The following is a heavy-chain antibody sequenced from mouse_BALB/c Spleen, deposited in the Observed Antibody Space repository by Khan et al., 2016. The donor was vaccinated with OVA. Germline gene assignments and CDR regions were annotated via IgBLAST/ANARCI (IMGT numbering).Heavy chain of an antibody. Sequence: EVELVESGGGLVKPGGSLKLSCAASGFTFSDYYMYWVRQTPEKRLEWVATISDGGSYTYYPDSVKGRFTISRDNAKNNLYLQMSSLKSEDIATYYCARAGYGGLAYWGQGTLVTVSA. CDR1: GFTFSDYY. CDR2: ISDGGSYT. D-gene: IGHD1-1*02. V-gene: IGHV5-4*02. CDR3: ARAGYGGLAY. J-gene: IGHJ3*01.